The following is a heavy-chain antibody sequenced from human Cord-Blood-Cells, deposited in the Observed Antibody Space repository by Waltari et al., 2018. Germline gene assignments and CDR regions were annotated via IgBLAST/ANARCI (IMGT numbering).Heavy chain of an antibody. D-gene: IGHD3-10*01. CDR2: IYSGGST. CDR3: ARGWFGEFDY. V-gene: IGHV3-53*01. J-gene: IGHJ4*02. Sequence: EVQLVASGGGLIQPGGSLRLSCAAPGFTGCSNYLSWVRQAPGKGLEWVSVIYSGGSTYYADSVKGRFTISRDNSKNTLYLQMNSLRAEDTAVYYCARGWFGEFDYWGQGTLVTVSS. CDR1: GFTGCSNY.